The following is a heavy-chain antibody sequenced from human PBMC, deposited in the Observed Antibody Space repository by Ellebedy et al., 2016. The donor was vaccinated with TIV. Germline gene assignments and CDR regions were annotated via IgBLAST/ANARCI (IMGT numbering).Heavy chain of an antibody. CDR3: ARRRQGGHLGELSFEI. D-gene: IGHD3-16*02. V-gene: IGHV4-34*01. CDR1: GGSFSGNY. CDR2: ISHSGST. Sequence: SETLSLTCAVYGGSFSGNYWTWIRQPPGKGLEWIGEISHSGSTNYNPSLKSRVTISVDTSKNQFSLRLSSVTAADTAVYYCARRRQGGHLGELSFEIWGQGTLVTVSS. J-gene: IGHJ4*02.